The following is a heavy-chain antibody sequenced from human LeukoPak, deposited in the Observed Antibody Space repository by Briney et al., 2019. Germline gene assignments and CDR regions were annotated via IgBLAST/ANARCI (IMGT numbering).Heavy chain of an antibody. CDR1: GGSISSNAYS. D-gene: IGHD3-22*01. CDR3: ARYYYDSSGQAMDV. V-gene: IGHV4-61*08. Sequence: SETLSLTCTVSGGSISSNAYSWSWIRQPPGKGLQWIGYIYYSGSTNYNPSLKSRVTISLDTSKNQFSLKLSSVTAADTAVYYCARYYYDSSGQAMDVWGQGTTVTVSS. J-gene: IGHJ6*02. CDR2: IYYSGST.